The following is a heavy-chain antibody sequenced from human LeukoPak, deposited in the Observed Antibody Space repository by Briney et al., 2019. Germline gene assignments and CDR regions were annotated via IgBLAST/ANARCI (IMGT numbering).Heavy chain of an antibody. D-gene: IGHD2-2*01. CDR2: ISSYSDFI. J-gene: IGHJ5*02. CDR3: ARGGAQLPPNWFDP. V-gene: IGHV3-21*01. Sequence: PGGSLRLSCAASGFTFSSYRIHWVRQAPGKGLEWVSSISSYSDFIYYADSVKGRFTISRDNAKNSLYLQMNSLRAEDTAVYYCARGGAQLPPNWFDPWGQGTLVTVSS. CDR1: GFTFSSYR.